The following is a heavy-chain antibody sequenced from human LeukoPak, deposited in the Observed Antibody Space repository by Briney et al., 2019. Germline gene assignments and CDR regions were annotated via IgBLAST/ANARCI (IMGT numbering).Heavy chain of an antibody. CDR1: GFTFDDYA. D-gene: IGHD6-19*01. Sequence: GRSLRLSCAASGFTFDDYAMHWVRQAPGKGLEWVSGVSWNSGSIGYADSVKGRFTISRDNAKNSLYLQMNSLRAEDTALYYCAKDIVRGSGWNWFDPWGQGTLVTVSS. CDR2: VSWNSGSI. V-gene: IGHV3-9*01. CDR3: AKDIVRGSGWNWFDP. J-gene: IGHJ5*02.